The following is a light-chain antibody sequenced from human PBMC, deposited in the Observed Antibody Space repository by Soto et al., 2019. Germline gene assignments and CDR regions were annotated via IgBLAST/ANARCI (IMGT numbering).Light chain of an antibody. CDR2: EVT. V-gene: IGLV2-8*01. J-gene: IGLJ2*01. Sequence: QSALTQPPSASGSPGQSVTISCTGTSSDVGGYNYVSWYQQHPGKAPKVMIYEVTKRPSGVPDRFSGSKSGNTASLTVSGLQAEDEAYYYCSSYAGRNNLVFGGGTKVTVL. CDR3: SSYAGRNNLV. CDR1: SSDVGGYNY.